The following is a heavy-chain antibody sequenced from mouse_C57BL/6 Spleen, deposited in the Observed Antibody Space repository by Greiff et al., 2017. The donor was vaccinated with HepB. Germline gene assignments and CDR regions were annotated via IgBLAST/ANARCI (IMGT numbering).Heavy chain of an antibody. CDR1: GYAFSSYW. Sequence: LVESGAELVKPGASVKISCKASGYAFSSYWMNWVKQRPGKGLEWIGQIYPGDGDTNYNGKFKGKATLTADKSSSTAYIQLSSLTSEDSAVYFCAAMATTGFAYWGQGTLVTVSA. J-gene: IGHJ3*01. CDR2: IYPGDGDT. D-gene: IGHD2-2*01. CDR3: AAMATTGFAY. V-gene: IGHV1-80*01.